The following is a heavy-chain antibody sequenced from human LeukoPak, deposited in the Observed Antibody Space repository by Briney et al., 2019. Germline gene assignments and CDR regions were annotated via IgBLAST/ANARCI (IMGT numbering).Heavy chain of an antibody. J-gene: IGHJ4*02. V-gene: IGHV3-7*01. CDR3: ARDKEGGSNDH. D-gene: IGHD2-15*01. CDR1: GFTFSRHW. Sequence: GGSLRLSCAASGFTFSRHWMSWVRQAPGKGLEWVANIKEDGREKKYVDSLKDRFTISRDNTKNSVYLQMSGLRVDDTAIYYCARDKEGGSNDHWGQGTLVTVSS. CDR2: IKEDGREK.